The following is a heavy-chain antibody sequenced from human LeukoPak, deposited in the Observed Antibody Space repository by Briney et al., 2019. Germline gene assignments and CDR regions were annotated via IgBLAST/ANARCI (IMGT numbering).Heavy chain of an antibody. V-gene: IGHV4-61*02. Sequence: SETLSLTYTVSGGSISSGSYYWSWIRQPAGEGLEWIGRVYTSGGTNDNLSLKSRVSISIDTSKNQFSLKLSSVTAADTAVYYCARLWVPWGQGTLVTVSS. J-gene: IGHJ5*02. CDR3: ARLWVP. D-gene: IGHD1-26*01. CDR2: VYTSGGT. CDR1: GGSISSGSYY.